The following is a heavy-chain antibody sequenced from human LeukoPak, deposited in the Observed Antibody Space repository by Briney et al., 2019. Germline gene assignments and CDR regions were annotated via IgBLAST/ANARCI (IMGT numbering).Heavy chain of an antibody. J-gene: IGHJ4*02. CDR3: ARGFRRGVTMIVVASYYFDY. CDR1: GYTFTNYH. Sequence: ASVKVSCKASGYTFTNYHISWVRQATGQGLEWMGWMNPNSGNTGYAQKFQGRVTMTRSTSISTAYMELSSLRSEDTAVYYCARGFRRGVTMIVVASYYFDYWGQGTLVTVSS. CDR2: MNPNSGNT. D-gene: IGHD3-22*01. V-gene: IGHV1-8*02.